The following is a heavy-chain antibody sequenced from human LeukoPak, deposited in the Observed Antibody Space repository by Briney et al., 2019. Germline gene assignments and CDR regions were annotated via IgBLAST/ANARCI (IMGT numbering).Heavy chain of an antibody. CDR2: IYYSGNT. J-gene: IGHJ4*02. CDR1: GGSISTYY. CDR3: ARVGSWTFDY. D-gene: IGHD3/OR15-3a*01. Sequence: SETLSLTCTASGGSISTYYWSWIRQPPGKGLEWIGYIYYSGNTNYNPTLRSRVTISIDTSKNQFSLRLSSVTAADTAVYYCARVGSWTFDYWGQGTLVTVSS. V-gene: IGHV4-59*01.